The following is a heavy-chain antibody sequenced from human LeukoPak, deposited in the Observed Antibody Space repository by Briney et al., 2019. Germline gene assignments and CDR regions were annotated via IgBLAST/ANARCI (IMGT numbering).Heavy chain of an antibody. Sequence: GGSLRLSCGASGFTVNSNYMSWVRQAPGKGLEWVSVIYSGGSTYYADSVKGRFTISRDNSKNTLYLQMNSLRAEDTAVYYCARIYSSGWYSHNWFHPWGQGTLVTVSS. V-gene: IGHV3-53*01. CDR3: ARIYSSGWYSHNWFHP. CDR2: IYSGGST. CDR1: GFTVNSNY. D-gene: IGHD6-19*01. J-gene: IGHJ5*02.